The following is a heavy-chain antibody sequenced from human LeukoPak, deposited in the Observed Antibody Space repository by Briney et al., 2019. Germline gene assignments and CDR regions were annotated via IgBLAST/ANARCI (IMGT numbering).Heavy chain of an antibody. J-gene: IGHJ4*02. CDR1: GDTVSSNSAA. CDR2: TYFRAKFYS. D-gene: IGHD1-1*01. CDR3: ARSIPATGNNFDY. Sequence: PSQTLSVTCAVSGDTVSSNSAAWDWIRQSPWRGLEWLGRTYFRAKFYSDYTVSVKGRITINGDTSKNQFSLQLNSVPPEDTAVYFCARSIPATGNNFDYWGQGTRVTVSS. V-gene: IGHV6-1*01.